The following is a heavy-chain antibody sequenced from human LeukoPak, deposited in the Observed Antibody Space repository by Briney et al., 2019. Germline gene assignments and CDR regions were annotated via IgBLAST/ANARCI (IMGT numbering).Heavy chain of an antibody. CDR3: ANSGGLGRGSYY. D-gene: IGHD1-26*01. CDR2: ISYDGSNK. Sequence: GGSLRLSCAASGFTFSSYGMHWVRQAPGKGLEWVAVISYDGSNKYYAAPVKGRFTISRDNSKNTLYLQMNSLRAEDAAVYYCANSGGLGRGSYYGGQGTLVTVSS. V-gene: IGHV3-30*18. J-gene: IGHJ4*02. CDR1: GFTFSSYG.